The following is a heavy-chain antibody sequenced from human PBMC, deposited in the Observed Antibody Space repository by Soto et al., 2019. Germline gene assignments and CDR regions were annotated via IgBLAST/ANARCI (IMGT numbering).Heavy chain of an antibody. CDR2: IYYSGST. V-gene: IGHV4-39*01. CDR3: ARHFNWGSKYFDL. J-gene: IGHJ2*01. D-gene: IGHD7-27*01. CDR1: GGSISSSSYY. Sequence: SETLSLTCTVSGGSISSSSYYWGWIRQPPGKGLEWIGNIYYSGSTFYNPSLMSRVTISVDTSKNQFSLKLSSVTAADTAVYYCARHFNWGSKYFDLWGRGTLVTVSS.